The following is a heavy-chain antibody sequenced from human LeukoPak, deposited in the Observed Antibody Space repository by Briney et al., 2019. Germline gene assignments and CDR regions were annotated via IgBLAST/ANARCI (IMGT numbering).Heavy chain of an antibody. CDR1: GFTFSSYS. CDR3: ARRRGTVGTTWDFDY. J-gene: IGHJ4*02. V-gene: IGHV3-21*01. Sequence: GGSLRLSCAASGFTFSSYSMNWVHQAPGKGLEWVSSITSSSSYILYADSLKGRFTISRDNAKNSLYLQMNSLRAEDTAVYYCARRRGTVGTTWDFDYWGQGTLVTVSS. D-gene: IGHD1-26*01. CDR2: ITSSSSYI.